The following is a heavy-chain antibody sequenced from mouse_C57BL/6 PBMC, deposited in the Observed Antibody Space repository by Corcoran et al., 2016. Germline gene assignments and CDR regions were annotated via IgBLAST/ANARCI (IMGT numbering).Heavy chain of an antibody. CDR2: INTYSGVP. V-gene: IGHV9-3*01. J-gene: IGHJ3*01. CDR3: ARSYYYGSSWAY. D-gene: IGHD1-1*01. Sequence: QIQLVQSGPELKKPGETVKISCKASGYTFTTYGMSWVKQAPGKGLKWMGWINTYSGVPTYADDFKGRFAFSLETSASTAYLQINNLKNEDTATYFCARSYYYGSSWAYWGQGTLVTVSA. CDR1: GYTFTTYG.